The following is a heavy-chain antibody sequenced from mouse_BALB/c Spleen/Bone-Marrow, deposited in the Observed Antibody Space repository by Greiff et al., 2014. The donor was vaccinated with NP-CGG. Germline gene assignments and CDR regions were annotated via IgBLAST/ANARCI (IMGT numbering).Heavy chain of an antibody. Sequence: EVHLVESGGDLVKPGGSLKLSCAASGFTFSSYGMSWVRQTPDKRLEWVATISSGGIYTYYPGSVKGRFTISRDNAKNTLYLQMSSLKSEDTAMYYCTRRTGTDYYAMDYWGQGTSVSVSS. V-gene: IGHV5-6*01. CDR2: ISSGGIYT. CDR3: TRRTGTDYYAMDY. CDR1: GFTFSSYG. J-gene: IGHJ4*01. D-gene: IGHD4-1*01.